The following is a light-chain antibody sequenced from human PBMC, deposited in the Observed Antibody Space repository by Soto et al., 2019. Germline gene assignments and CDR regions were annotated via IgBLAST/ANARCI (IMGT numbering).Light chain of an antibody. CDR2: DVT. V-gene: IGLV2-14*01. Sequence: QSALTQPASVSGSPGQSITISCTGTSSDVGGYNYVSWYQQYPGKAPKLMIYDVTNRPSGISDRFSGSKSGNTASLTISGLLAEDEADYYCTSYTSTSTYVFGTGTKVTV. J-gene: IGLJ1*01. CDR3: TSYTSTSTYV. CDR1: SSDVGGYNY.